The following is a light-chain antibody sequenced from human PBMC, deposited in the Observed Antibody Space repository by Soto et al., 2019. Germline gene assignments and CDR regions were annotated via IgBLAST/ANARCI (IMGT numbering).Light chain of an antibody. J-gene: IGLJ2*01. V-gene: IGLV2-14*01. CDR2: HVT. CDR1: SSDVGGYNF. Sequence: QSALTQPASVSGSPGQSITISCTGTSSDVGGYNFVSWYQQHPGKAPKLMIYHVTNRPSGVSHRFSGSKSGNTASLTISGLQAEDEADYYCSSYTSSNTLLFGGGTKVTVL. CDR3: SSYTSSNTLL.